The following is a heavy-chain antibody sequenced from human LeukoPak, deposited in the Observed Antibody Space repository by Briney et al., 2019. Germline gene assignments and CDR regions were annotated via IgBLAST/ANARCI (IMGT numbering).Heavy chain of an antibody. CDR1: GGSFSGYY. Sequence: PSETLSLTCAVYGGSFSGYYWSWIRQPPGKGLDWIGEINHSGSTNYNPSLKSRVTISVDTSKNQFSLKLSSVTAADTAVYYCARASYYDQYLMYYMDVWGKGTTVTVSS. V-gene: IGHV4-34*01. J-gene: IGHJ6*03. D-gene: IGHD1-26*01. CDR3: ARASYYDQYLMYYMDV. CDR2: INHSGST.